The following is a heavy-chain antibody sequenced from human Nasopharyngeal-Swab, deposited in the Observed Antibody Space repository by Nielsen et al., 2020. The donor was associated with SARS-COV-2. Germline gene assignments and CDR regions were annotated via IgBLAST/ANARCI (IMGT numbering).Heavy chain of an antibody. D-gene: IGHD2-15*01. V-gene: IGHV1-69*10. CDR2: IIPILGIA. CDR3: ARDLGYCSGGSCYSE. Sequence: SVKVSCKASGYTFTSYAISWVRQAPGQGLEWMGGIIPILGIANYAQKFQGRVTITADKSTSTAYMELSSLRSEDTAVYYCARDLGYCSGGSCYSEWGQGTLVTVSS. CDR1: GYTFTSYA. J-gene: IGHJ4*02.